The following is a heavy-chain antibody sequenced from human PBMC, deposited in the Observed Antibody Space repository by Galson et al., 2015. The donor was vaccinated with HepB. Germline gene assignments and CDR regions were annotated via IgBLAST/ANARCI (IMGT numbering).Heavy chain of an antibody. CDR1: GFTFSSYW. CDR3: ARDCCRGLYSGYEDEAFDI. J-gene: IGHJ3*02. CDR2: IKQDGSEK. V-gene: IGHV3-7*01. Sequence: SLRLSCAASGFTFSSYWMSWVRQAPGKGLEWVANIKQDGSEKYYVDSVKGRFTISRDNAKNSLYLQMNSLRAEDTAVYYCARDCCRGLYSGYEDEAFDIWGQGTMVTVSS. D-gene: IGHD5-12*01.